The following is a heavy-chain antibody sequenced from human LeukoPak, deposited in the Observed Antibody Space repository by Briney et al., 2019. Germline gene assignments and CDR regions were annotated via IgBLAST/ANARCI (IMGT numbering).Heavy chain of an antibody. J-gene: IGHJ5*02. CDR2: ITSSGSTI. Sequence: GGSLRLSCAASGFTFSDSYMSWIRQAPGKGLEWISYITSSGSTIYYADSVKGRFTISRDNAKNSLYLQMNSLRAEDTAVYYCARVIVGATIWFDPWGQGTLVTVSS. CDR1: GFTFSDSY. V-gene: IGHV3-11*04. D-gene: IGHD1-26*01. CDR3: ARVIVGATIWFDP.